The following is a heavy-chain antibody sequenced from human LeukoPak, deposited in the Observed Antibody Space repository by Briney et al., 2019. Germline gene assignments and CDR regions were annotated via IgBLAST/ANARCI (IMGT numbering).Heavy chain of an antibody. Sequence: PGGSLRLSCAASGFTFSTYAMSWVRQAPGKGLEWVSTISGNGGSTYYADSVKGRFTISRDNSKNTLYLQMNSLRAEDTAIYYCAKDPPVLRYFDWEGDYWGQGTLVTVSS. CDR1: GFTFSTYA. D-gene: IGHD3-9*01. J-gene: IGHJ4*02. CDR3: AKDPPVLRYFDWEGDY. V-gene: IGHV3-23*01. CDR2: ISGNGGST.